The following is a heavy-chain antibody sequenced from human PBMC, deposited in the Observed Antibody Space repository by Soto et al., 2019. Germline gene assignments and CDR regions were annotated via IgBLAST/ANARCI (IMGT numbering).Heavy chain of an antibody. Sequence: QVQLVQSGAEVKKPGASVKVSCKASGYTFTGYYMHWVRQAPGQGFEWMGVINPNRGTATYAQNFQGRVXKTXDXYTSTVYMELSSLRSEDTAVYFCAREQTAAYSGMDVWGQGTTVTVSS. V-gene: IGHV1-46*01. J-gene: IGHJ6*02. CDR3: AREQTAAYSGMDV. CDR1: GYTFTGYY. CDR2: INPNRGTA. D-gene: IGHD2-21*02.